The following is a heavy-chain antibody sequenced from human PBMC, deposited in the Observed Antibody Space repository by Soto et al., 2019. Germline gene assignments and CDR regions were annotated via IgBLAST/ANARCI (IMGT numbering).Heavy chain of an antibody. Sequence: EVQLVESGGGLVQPGGSLRLSCEASGFTFRNYDMHWVRQGTGKGLEWVSGISAAGDQDYADSVVGRFTISSENAQNSFFLQMNSLRVGDTAVYYCARTDRDFYGLDVWGQGTTVIVSS. CDR2: ISAAGDQ. CDR1: GFTFRNYD. J-gene: IGHJ6*02. CDR3: ARTDRDFYGLDV. V-gene: IGHV3-13*05.